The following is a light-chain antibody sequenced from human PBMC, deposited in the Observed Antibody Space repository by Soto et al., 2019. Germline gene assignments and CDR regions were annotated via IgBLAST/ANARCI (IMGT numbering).Light chain of an antibody. J-gene: IGKJ4*01. CDR1: QSVSRF. CDR2: GVS. V-gene: IGKV3-11*01. CDR3: QQRITWPLT. Sequence: ETVLTQSPATLSLSPGERATHSCRASQSVSRFFAWYQQKPGQAPRLLIYGVSNRATGVPARFSGSGSGTDFTLSISSLEPEDSAVYYCQQRITWPLTFGGGTKVEIK.